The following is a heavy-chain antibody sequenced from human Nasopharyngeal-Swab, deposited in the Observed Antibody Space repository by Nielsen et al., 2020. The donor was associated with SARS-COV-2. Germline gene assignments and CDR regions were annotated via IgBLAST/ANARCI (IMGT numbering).Heavy chain of an antibody. CDR2: INHSGST. CDR1: GGSFSVYY. Sequence: SQTLSLTCAVYGGSFSVYYWRCIRQPPGKGLEWIGEINHSGSTNYNPSLKSRVTISVDTSKNQFSLKLSSVTAADTAVYYCARHGAGGSRITMVRGYMDVWGKGTTVTVSS. J-gene: IGHJ6*03. CDR3: ARHGAGGSRITMVRGYMDV. D-gene: IGHD3-10*01. V-gene: IGHV4-34*01.